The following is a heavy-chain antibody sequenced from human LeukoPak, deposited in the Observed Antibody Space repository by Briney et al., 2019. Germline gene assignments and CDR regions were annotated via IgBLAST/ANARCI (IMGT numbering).Heavy chain of an antibody. D-gene: IGHD3-3*01. J-gene: IGHJ4*02. CDR1: GGSISSGGYY. CDR2: IYHSGST. V-gene: IGHV4-30-2*01. Sequence: PSETLSLTCTVSGGSISSGGYYWSWIRQPPGKGLEWIGYIYHSGSTYYNPSLKSRVTISVDRSKNQFSLKLSSVTAADTAVYYCARGSLEWSLDYWGQGTLVAVSS. CDR3: ARGSLEWSLDY.